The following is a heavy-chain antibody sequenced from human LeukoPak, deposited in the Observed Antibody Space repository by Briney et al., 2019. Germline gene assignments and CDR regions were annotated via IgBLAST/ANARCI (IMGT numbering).Heavy chain of an antibody. Sequence: ASVKVSCKASGYTFTSYGISWVRQAPGQRLEWMGWINAGNGNTKYSQKFQGRVTITRNTSASTAYMELSSLRSEDTAVYYCARVFDGVVPAAMYDYWGQGTLVTVSS. J-gene: IGHJ4*02. V-gene: IGHV1-3*01. CDR1: GYTFTSYG. CDR3: ARVFDGVVPAAMYDY. CDR2: INAGNGNT. D-gene: IGHD2-2*01.